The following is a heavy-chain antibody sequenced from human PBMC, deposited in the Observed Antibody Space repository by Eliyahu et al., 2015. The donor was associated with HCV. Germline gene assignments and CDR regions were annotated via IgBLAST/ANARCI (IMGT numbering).Heavy chain of an antibody. V-gene: IGHV3-23*01. CDR2: IRGSGGYT. CDR3: AKLKMATKTEDDY. Sequence: EVQLLESGGGLVQPGGSLXXXXAASGLPFSSYGMGWVRQAPGKGVGWVSAIRGSGGYTYYADSVKGRFTISRDNSKNTLYLQMNSLRAEDTAIYYCAKLKMATKTEDDYWGQGTLVTVSS. CDR1: GLPFSSYG. J-gene: IGHJ4*02. D-gene: IGHD5-24*01.